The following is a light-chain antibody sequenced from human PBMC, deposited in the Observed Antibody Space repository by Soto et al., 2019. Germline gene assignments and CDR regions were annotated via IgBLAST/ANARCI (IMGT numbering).Light chain of an antibody. CDR3: MQALQTPYT. V-gene: IGKV2-28*01. CDR1: QSLLHSNGRTF. J-gene: IGKJ2*01. Sequence: DIVVTQSPLSLPVTPGEPASISCRSGQSLLHSNGRTFLAWYLQKPGQSPQILIYLGSNRASGVPDRFSGSGSGRDFTLHISRVEAEDVGVYYCMQALQTPYTFGQGTKLEI. CDR2: LGS.